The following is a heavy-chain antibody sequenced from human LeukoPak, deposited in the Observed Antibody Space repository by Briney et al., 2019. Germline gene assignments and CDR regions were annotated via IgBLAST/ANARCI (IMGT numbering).Heavy chain of an antibody. V-gene: IGHV4-4*07. CDR3: ARHGNIVVVPDASKAFDI. J-gene: IGHJ3*02. CDR1: GGSINSYH. Sequence: PSETLSLTCTVTGGSINSYHWSWIRQPAGKGLEWIGRFYTSGTTTYNPSLKSRVTMPVDTSKNQFSLRLSSVTAADTAVYYCARHGNIVVVPDASKAFDIWGQGTMVTVSS. D-gene: IGHD2-2*01. CDR2: FYTSGTT.